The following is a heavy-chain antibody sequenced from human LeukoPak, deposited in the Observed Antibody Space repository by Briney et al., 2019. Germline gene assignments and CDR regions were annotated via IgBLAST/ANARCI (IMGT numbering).Heavy chain of an antibody. J-gene: IGHJ4*02. CDR1: GFTFNNYW. CDR2: IKHDEIEK. V-gene: IGHV3-7*01. Sequence: GGSLRLSCAASGFTFNNYWMSWVRQAPGKGLEWVANIKHDEIEKYYVDSVKGRFTISRDNSKNTLYLQVNSLRAEDTAVYYCARDRARDDGYFDWLSCFFDYWGQGTLVTISS. D-gene: IGHD3-9*01. CDR3: ARDRARDDGYFDWLSCFFDY.